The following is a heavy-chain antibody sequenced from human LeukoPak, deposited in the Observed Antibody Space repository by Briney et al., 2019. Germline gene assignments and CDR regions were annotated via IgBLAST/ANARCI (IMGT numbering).Heavy chain of an antibody. CDR3: ARDVSSFDAFDI. D-gene: IGHD2-2*01. V-gene: IGHV4-61*01. J-gene: IGHJ3*02. CDR2: RSHSGSA. CDR1: GGSVSSGTYY. Sequence: SETLSLTCTVSGGSVSSGTYYWNWIRQPPGQGLEWIGYRSHSGSANYTPSLKSRVAISVDTSKDQFSLKLSSVTAADTAVYYCARDVSSFDAFDIWGQGTMVTVSS.